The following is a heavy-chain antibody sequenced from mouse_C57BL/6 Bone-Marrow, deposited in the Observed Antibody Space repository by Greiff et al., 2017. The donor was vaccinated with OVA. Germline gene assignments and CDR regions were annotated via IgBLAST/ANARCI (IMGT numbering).Heavy chain of an antibody. V-gene: IGHV6-3*01. J-gene: IGHJ4*01. CDR3: TGGTVVAPYAMDY. CDR1: GFTFSNYW. D-gene: IGHD1-1*01. Sequence: EVKLEESGGGLVQPGGSMKLSCVASGFTFSNYWMNWVRQSPEKGLEWVAQIRLKSDNYATHYAESVKGRFTISRDDSKSSVYLQMNNLRAEDTGIYYCTGGTVVAPYAMDYWGQGTSVTVSS. CDR2: IRLKSDNYAT.